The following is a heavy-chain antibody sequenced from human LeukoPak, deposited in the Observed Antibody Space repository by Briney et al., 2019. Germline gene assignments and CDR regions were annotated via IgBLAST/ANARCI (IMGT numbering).Heavy chain of an antibody. CDR3: AKDSAVWGSLNYFDP. D-gene: IGHD3-16*01. CDR1: GYTFTGYY. Sequence: ASVKVSCKASGYTFTGYYIHWVRQAPGQGLEWMGWINPSSDGTKYAQKFKGRVTMTRDTSISTAYMELSRLTSDDTAVYYCAKDSAVWGSLNYFDPWGQGTLVTVSS. CDR2: INPSSDGT. J-gene: IGHJ5*02. V-gene: IGHV1-2*02.